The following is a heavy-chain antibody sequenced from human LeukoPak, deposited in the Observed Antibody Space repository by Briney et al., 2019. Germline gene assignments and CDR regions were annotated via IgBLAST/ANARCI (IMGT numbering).Heavy chain of an antibody. CDR2: IFTSGST. J-gene: IGHJ5*02. D-gene: IGHD2-21*01. Sequence: PSETLSLTCTVSGGSISSYCWSWVRQPPGKGLEWIGYIFTSGSTDYNPSLKSRVTMSVDTSKNQLSMELRFLTAADTAVYYCATFHDVKTAPYDLWGQGTLVTVSS. CDR3: ATFHDVKTAPYDL. V-gene: IGHV4-4*09. CDR1: GGSISSYC.